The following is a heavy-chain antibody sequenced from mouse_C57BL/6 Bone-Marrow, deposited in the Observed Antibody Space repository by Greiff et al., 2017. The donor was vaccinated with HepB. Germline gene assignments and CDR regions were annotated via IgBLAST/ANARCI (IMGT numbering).Heavy chain of an antibody. Sequence: EVKLMESGGDLVKPGGSLKLSCAASGFTFSSYGMSWVRQTPDKRLEWVATISSGGSYTYYPDSVKGRFTISRDNAKNTLYLQMSSLKSEDTAMYYCARSYDGYYGVAYWGQGTLVTVSA. CDR3: ARSYDGYYGVAY. CDR2: ISSGGSYT. J-gene: IGHJ3*01. V-gene: IGHV5-6*01. D-gene: IGHD2-3*01. CDR1: GFTFSSYG.